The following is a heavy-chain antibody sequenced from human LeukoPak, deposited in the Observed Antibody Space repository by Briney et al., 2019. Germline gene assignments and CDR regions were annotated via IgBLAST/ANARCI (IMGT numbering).Heavy chain of an antibody. J-gene: IGHJ4*02. CDR1: GYTLTDSS. CDR3: ATRLTSVTTYYFDY. Sequence: GASVKISCKVSGYTLTDSSMHWVRQAPGKGLEWMGGFDPEDGETVYAQKFKGRVTMTEDTSTDTAYMELSSLRSGDTAVYFCATRLTSVTTYYFDYWGRGTLVTVSS. D-gene: IGHD4-17*01. V-gene: IGHV1-24*01. CDR2: FDPEDGET.